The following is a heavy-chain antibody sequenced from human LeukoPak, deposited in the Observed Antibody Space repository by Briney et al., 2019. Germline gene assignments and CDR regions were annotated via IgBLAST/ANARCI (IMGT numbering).Heavy chain of an antibody. J-gene: IGHJ5*02. V-gene: IGHV1-58*02. CDR1: GFTFPNSA. CDR3: AAQRGASLHDFWSTRLFDP. Sequence: SVKVSCKASGFTFPNSAMQWVRQARGQRLEWIGWIVLGAGNTVYSHKFHDKVTITRDISTNTAYMELDSLGSEDTAVYYCAAQRGASLHDFWSTRLFDPWGQGTLVTVSS. D-gene: IGHD3-3*01. CDR2: IVLGAGNT.